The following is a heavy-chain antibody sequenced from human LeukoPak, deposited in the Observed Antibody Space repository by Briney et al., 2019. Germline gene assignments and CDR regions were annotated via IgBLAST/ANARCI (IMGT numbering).Heavy chain of an antibody. CDR1: GFTFSSYA. CDR2: ISGSGGST. V-gene: IGHV3-23*01. D-gene: IGHD1-1*01. CDR3: AKDRSPTGSYYGMDV. Sequence: GGSLRLSCAASGFTFSSYAMSWVRQAPGKGLEWVSAISGSGGSTYYADSVKGRFTISRDNSKNTLYLQMNSLRAEDTAVYYCAKDRSPTGSYYGMDVWGQGTTVIVPS. J-gene: IGHJ6*02.